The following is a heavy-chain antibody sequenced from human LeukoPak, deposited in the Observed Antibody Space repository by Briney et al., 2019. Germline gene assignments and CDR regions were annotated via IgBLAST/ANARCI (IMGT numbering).Heavy chain of an antibody. Sequence: GASVKVSCKASGYTFTGYYIHWGRRAPGQGVEWMGWINPNSGDRNYAQKFQGRVTLTRDTSISTAYMELSGLRSDDTAVYYCARDLTVQAAAAIVYYFDYWGQGTLVAVSS. J-gene: IGHJ4*02. CDR2: INPNSGDR. V-gene: IGHV1-2*02. CDR3: ARDLTVQAAAAIVYYFDY. CDR1: GYTFTGYY. D-gene: IGHD6-25*01.